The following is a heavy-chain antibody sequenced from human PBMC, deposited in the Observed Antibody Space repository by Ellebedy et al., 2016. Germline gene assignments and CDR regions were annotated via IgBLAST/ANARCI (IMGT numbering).Heavy chain of an antibody. CDR2: INARNGNT. CDR1: GYTFTSYA. Sequence: ASVKVSCKASGYTFTSYAMHWVRQAPGQRLEWMGWINARNGNTKYSQKFQGRVTITRDTSASTAYMELSSLRSEDTAVYYCARAKEDSHKGFGEAFDYWGQGTLVTVSS. CDR3: ARAKEDSHKGFGEAFDY. D-gene: IGHD3-10*01. V-gene: IGHV1-3*01. J-gene: IGHJ4*02.